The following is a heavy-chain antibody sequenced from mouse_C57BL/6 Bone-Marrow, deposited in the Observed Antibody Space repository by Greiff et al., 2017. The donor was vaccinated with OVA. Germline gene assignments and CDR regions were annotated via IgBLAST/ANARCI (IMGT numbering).Heavy chain of an antibody. Sequence: QVHVKQSGAELARPGASVKLSCKASGYTFTSYGISWVKQRTGQGLEWIGEIYPRSGNTYYNEKFKGKATLTADKSSSTAYMELRSLTSEDSAVYFCAREGAYGSSYEYYFDYWGQGTTLTVSS. J-gene: IGHJ2*01. CDR3: AREGAYGSSYEYYFDY. CDR1: GYTFTSYG. D-gene: IGHD1-1*01. V-gene: IGHV1-81*01. CDR2: IYPRSGNT.